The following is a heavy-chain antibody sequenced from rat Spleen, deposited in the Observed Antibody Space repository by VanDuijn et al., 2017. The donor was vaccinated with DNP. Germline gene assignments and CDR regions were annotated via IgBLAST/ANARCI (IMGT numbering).Heavy chain of an antibody. CDR2: ISYEGGTT. Sequence: EVQLVESGGGLVQPGRSLKLSCAASGFTFSDYYMAWVRQAPKKGLEWVASISYEGGTTYYGDSVKGRFTISRDNAKSSLYLQMNSLKSEDTATYYCAKNSGYYFDYWGQGVMVTVSS. J-gene: IGHJ2*01. V-gene: IGHV5-22*01. D-gene: IGHD4-3*01. CDR1: GFTFSDYY. CDR3: AKNSGYYFDY.